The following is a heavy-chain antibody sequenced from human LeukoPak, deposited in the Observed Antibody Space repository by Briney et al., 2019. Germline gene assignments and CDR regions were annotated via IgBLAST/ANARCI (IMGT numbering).Heavy chain of an antibody. CDR3: ARDGTGRLYGDNWFGP. D-gene: IGHD4-17*01. J-gene: IGHJ5*02. CDR1: GGSISSYY. CDR2: IYTSWST. V-gene: IGHV4-4*07. Sequence: SETLSLTCTVSGGSISSYYWSWIRQPAGKGLEWIGRIYTSWSTNYNPSLKSRVTMSVDTSKNQFCLKLSSATAADTAVYYCARDGTGRLYGDNWFGPWGQEALV.